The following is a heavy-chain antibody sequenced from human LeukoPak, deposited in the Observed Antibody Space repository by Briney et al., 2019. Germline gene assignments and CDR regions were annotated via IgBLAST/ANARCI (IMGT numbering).Heavy chain of an antibody. CDR2: VSISSGTI. Sequence: GGSLRLSCAASGFTFSGHNMNWVRQAPGKGLEWISFVSISSGTIYYADSVNGRFRISRDNAKSSLDLEMYSLRAEDTAVYYCARAMSTFGGVRNYFDSWGQGALVTVSS. V-gene: IGHV3-48*04. CDR1: GFTFSGHN. CDR3: ARAMSTFGGVRNYFDS. J-gene: IGHJ4*02. D-gene: IGHD3-16*01.